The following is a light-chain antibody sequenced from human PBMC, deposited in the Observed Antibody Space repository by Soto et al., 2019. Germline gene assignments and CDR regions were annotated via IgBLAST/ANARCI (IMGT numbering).Light chain of an antibody. CDR3: QQSYSTLET. J-gene: IGKJ1*01. CDR2: SAS. V-gene: IGKV1-39*01. CDR1: QSISNY. Sequence: DIQMAQSPSSLSASVGDRVTITCRSSQSISNYLNWYQQKPGKAPKLLIYSASNLQSGVPSRFSGSGSGTEFTFTISSLQPEDFATYYCQQSYSTLETFGQGTKVEIK.